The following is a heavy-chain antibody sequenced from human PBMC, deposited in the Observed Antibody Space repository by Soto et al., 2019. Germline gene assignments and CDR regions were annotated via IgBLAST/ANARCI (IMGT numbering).Heavy chain of an antibody. CDR2: IYYSGST. D-gene: IGHD2-15*01. J-gene: IGHJ4*02. V-gene: IGHV4-59*01. CDR1: GGSISSYY. Sequence: QVQLQESGPGLVKPSETLSLTCTVSGGSISSYYWSWIRQPPGKGLEWIGYIYYSGSTNYNPSLKSRVTISVDTSKKQFSLKLSSVTAADTAVYYCARALYCSGGSCYFGYFDYWGQGTLVTVSS. CDR3: ARALYCSGGSCYFGYFDY.